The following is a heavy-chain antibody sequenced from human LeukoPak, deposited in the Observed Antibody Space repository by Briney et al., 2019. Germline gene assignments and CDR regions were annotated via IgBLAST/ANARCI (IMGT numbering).Heavy chain of an antibody. CDR2: IYYSGST. D-gene: IGHD3-10*01. CDR3: ARGLWLGGTVDV. Sequence: ETLSLTCTVSGGSISSSSYYWGWIRQPPGKGLEWIGSIYYSGSTYYNPSLKSRVTISVDTSKNQFSLKLSSVTAADTAVYYCARGLWLGGTVDVWGKGTTVTVCS. J-gene: IGHJ6*04. V-gene: IGHV4-39*07. CDR1: GGSISSSSYY.